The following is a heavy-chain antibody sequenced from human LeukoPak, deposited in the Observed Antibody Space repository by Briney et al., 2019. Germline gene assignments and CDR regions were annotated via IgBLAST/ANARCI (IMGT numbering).Heavy chain of an antibody. V-gene: IGHV4-4*02. CDR3: ARESGCSSTSCSNSGFDY. CDR1: GGSISSSNW. J-gene: IGHJ4*02. Sequence: TSETLSLTCAVSGGSISSSNWWSWVRHPPGKGLEWIGEIYHSGSTHYNPSLKSRVTISVDKSKNQFSLKLSSVSAADTAVYYCARESGCSSTSCSNSGFDYWGQGTLVTVSS. D-gene: IGHD2-2*01. CDR2: IYHSGST.